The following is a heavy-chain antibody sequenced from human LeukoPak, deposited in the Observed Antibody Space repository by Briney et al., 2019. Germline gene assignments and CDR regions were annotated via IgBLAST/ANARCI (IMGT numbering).Heavy chain of an antibody. D-gene: IGHD5-18*01. V-gene: IGHV3-23*01. CDR3: AKAGVQLWSPAGDY. J-gene: IGHJ4*02. CDR2: LSGSGVYT. Sequence: GGSLRLSCAASGFTFSSYAMSWVRQAPGRGLDWVSGLSGSGVYTYYADSVKGRFTISRDNSKNTLFLQLNRLRAEDTAMYYCAKAGVQLWSPAGDYWGQGTLVTVSS. CDR1: GFTFSSYA.